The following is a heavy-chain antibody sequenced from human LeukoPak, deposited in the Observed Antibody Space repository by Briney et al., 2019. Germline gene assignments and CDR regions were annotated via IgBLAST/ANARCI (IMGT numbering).Heavy chain of an antibody. V-gene: IGHV3-30*18. CDR3: VKGSVYDILTGYYTHFGY. CDR2: ISYDGSNK. D-gene: IGHD3-9*01. J-gene: IGHJ4*02. CDR1: GFTFSSYG. Sequence: PGRSLRLSCAASGFTFSSYGMHWVRQAPGKGLEWVAVISYDGSNKYYADSVKGRFTISRDNSKNTLYLQMNSLRAEDTAVYYCVKGSVYDILTGYYTHFGYWGQGTLVTVSS.